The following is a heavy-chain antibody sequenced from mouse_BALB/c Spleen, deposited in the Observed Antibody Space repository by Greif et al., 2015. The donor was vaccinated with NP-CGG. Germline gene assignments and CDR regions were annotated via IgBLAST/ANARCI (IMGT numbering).Heavy chain of an antibody. V-gene: IGHV1-39*01. J-gene: IGHJ4*01. Sequence: LQESGPELVKPGASAKISCKASGYSFTDYIMLWVKQSHGKSLEWIGNINPYYGSTSYNLKFKGKATLTVDKSSSTAYMQLNSLTSEDSAVYYCARDGSYAMDYWGQGTSVTVSS. CDR1: GYSFTDYI. D-gene: IGHD2-3*01. CDR2: INPYYGST. CDR3: ARDGSYAMDY.